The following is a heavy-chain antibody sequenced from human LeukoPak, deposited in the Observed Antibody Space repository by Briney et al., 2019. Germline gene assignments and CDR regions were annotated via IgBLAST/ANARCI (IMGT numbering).Heavy chain of an antibody. J-gene: IGHJ4*02. CDR3: ATDLGLTMIRGVIVH. CDR1: GFTFTNAW. V-gene: IGHV3-15*01. Sequence: GGSLRLSCAASGFTFTNAWMTWVRQAPGKGLEWVGRIKSKGDGETTDYAAPVKGRFTMSRDDSKATLYLQMNSLKAEDTAMYYCATDLGLTMIRGVIVHWGQGALVTVSS. D-gene: IGHD3-10*01. CDR2: IKSKGDGETT.